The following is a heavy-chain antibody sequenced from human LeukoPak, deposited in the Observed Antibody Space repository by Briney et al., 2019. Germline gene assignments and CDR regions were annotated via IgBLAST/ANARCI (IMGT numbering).Heavy chain of an antibody. CDR3: ARVEAFGYSNSDY. J-gene: IGHJ4*02. Sequence: ASVKVSCKASGGTFSSYAISWVRQAPGQGLEWMGGIIPIFGTANYAQKFQGRVTITVDESTSTAYMELRSLRSDDTAVYYCARVEAFGYSNSDYWGQGTLVTVSS. D-gene: IGHD4-11*01. V-gene: IGHV1-69*13. CDR1: GGTFSSYA. CDR2: IIPIFGTA.